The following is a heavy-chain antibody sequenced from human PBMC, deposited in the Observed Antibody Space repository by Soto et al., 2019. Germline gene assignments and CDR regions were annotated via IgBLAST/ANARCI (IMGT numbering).Heavy chain of an antibody. J-gene: IGHJ4*02. CDR1: DYTSINSNW. D-gene: IGHD1-26*01. CDR2: TYYSWTT. Sequence: SETHCLTNTVADYTSINSNWLGWIRQTPEKGLDRNGYTYYSWTTHYTPSLKSRVTMSVDTSKNQFSLKLTSVKAVDTDVYYCARREIQGPIDYWGQGTLVTVSS. V-gene: IGHV4-28*01. CDR3: ARREIQGPIDY.